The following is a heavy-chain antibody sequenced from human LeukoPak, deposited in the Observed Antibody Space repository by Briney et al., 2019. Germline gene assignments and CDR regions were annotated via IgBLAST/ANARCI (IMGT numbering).Heavy chain of an antibody. CDR2: INPNSGGT. V-gene: IGHV1-2*02. CDR1: GYTFTGYY. Sequence: ASLKVSCKASGYTFTGYYMHWVRQTPGQGLEWMGWINPNSGGTNYAQKFQGRVTMTRDTSMSTAYMELSRLRSDDTAVYYCARPDDGTSIPDYWGQGTLVTVSS. J-gene: IGHJ4*02. D-gene: IGHD2-2*01. CDR3: ARPDDGTSIPDY.